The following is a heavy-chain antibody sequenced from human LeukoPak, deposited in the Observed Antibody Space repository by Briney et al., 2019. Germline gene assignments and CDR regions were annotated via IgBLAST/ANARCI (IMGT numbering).Heavy chain of an antibody. CDR1: GFTFSTYT. Sequence: TGGSLRLSCAASGFTFSTYTMNWVRQAPGKGLEWVSFISSSSSYIYYADSVKGRFTISRDNANNSLYLQMNSLRVEDTAVYYCARVGAGLSFDYWGQGTLVTVSS. CDR2: ISSSSSYI. V-gene: IGHV3-21*01. D-gene: IGHD6-19*01. CDR3: ARVGAGLSFDY. J-gene: IGHJ4*02.